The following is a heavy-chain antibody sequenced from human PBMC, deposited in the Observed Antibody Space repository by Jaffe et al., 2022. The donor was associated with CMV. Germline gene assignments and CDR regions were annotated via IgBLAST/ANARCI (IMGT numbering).Heavy chain of an antibody. CDR2: IYYSGST. D-gene: IGHD3-3*01. Sequence: QLQLQESGPGLVKPSETLSLTCTVSGGSISSSSYYWGWIRQPPGKGLEWIGSIYYSGSTYYNPSLKSRVTISVDTSKNQFSLKLSSVTAADTAVYYCARQYDFWREHYYYYGMDVWGQGTTVTVSS. J-gene: IGHJ6*02. CDR3: ARQYDFWREHYYYYGMDV. CDR1: GGSISSSSYY. V-gene: IGHV4-39*01.